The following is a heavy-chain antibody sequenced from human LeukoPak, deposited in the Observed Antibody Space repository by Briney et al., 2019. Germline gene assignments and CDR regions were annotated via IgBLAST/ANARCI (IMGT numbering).Heavy chain of an antibody. D-gene: IGHD1-26*01. CDR3: ARDWMEGATFEIQGPVDY. J-gene: IGHJ4*02. CDR2: IKQDGNEK. CDR1: GFTFSSYW. V-gene: IGHV3-7*01. Sequence: GGSLRLSCAASGFTFSSYWMSWVRQAPGKGLEWVANIKQDGNEKYYVDSVKGRFTISRDNAKNSLYLQMNSLRAEDTAVYYCARDWMEGATFEIQGPVDYWGQGTLVSVSS.